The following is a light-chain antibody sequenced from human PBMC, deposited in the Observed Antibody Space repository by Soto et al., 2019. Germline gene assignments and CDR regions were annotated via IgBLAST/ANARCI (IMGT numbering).Light chain of an antibody. V-gene: IGKV3-20*01. J-gene: IGKJ1*01. Sequence: EIVLTQSPGTLSLSPGERATLSCRASQSVDSNYLGWYQQKPGQAPRLLIYAAINRATGIPDRFSGGGSGTDFTLTINGLEPEDFAVYYGQQYYRGMFGQGTKVDIK. CDR1: QSVDSNY. CDR3: QQYYRGM. CDR2: AAI.